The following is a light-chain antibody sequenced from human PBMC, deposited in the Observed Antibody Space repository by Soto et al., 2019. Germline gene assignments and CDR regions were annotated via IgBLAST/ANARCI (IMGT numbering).Light chain of an antibody. V-gene: IGKV4-1*01. CDR1: QSLLYSSNNKTY. J-gene: IGKJ2*01. CDR3: QQYYSDFFT. Sequence: DIVMTQSPDSLTVSLGERATINCKSSQSLLYSSNNKTYLAWYQHRPGQSPKMLIFWASARESGVPDRFAGSGSETDFTLTISSRQAEDAAVYYCQQYYSDFFTFGQGTRLEIK. CDR2: WAS.